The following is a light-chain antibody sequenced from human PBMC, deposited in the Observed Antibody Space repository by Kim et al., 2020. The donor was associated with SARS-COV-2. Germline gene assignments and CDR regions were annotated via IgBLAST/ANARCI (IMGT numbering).Light chain of an antibody. CDR2: AAS. V-gene: IGKV1-27*01. Sequence: ASVGDGVTIPCRASRGISNPLAWYQQKPGEVPKLLIYAASALQSGVPSRFRGTGSGTDFTLTISSLQPEDVATYYCQKCDSAPWTFGQGTKVDIK. CDR1: RGISNP. CDR3: QKCDSAPWT. J-gene: IGKJ1*01.